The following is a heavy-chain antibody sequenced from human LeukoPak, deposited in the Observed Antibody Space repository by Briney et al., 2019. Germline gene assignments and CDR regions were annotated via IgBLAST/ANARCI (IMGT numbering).Heavy chain of an antibody. D-gene: IGHD3-16*02. CDR1: VGTFSSYA. CDR3: ETGGLGELSHNWFDP. Sequence: ASVKVSCKASVGTFSSYAISWVRQAPGQGREGMGGFDPEDGETIYAQRFQGKVTMTEDTYKDTAYMELSRLRSEDTAVYYCETGGLGELSHNWFDPWGQGTLVTVSS. V-gene: IGHV1-24*01. CDR2: FDPEDGET. J-gene: IGHJ5*02.